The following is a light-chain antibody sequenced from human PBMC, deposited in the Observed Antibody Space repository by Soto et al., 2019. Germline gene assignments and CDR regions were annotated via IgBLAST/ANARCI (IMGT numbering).Light chain of an antibody. Sequence: QSVLTQPPSACGTPGQRVTISCSGGSSNIKTNGVSWYQQVPGAAPKLLIYSNNQRPSGAPDRFTGSKSGTSASLAIAGLQSEDEATYHCATWDDSLNGLIFGGGTKLTVL. CDR1: SSNIKTNG. V-gene: IGLV1-44*01. J-gene: IGLJ2*01. CDR3: ATWDDSLNGLI. CDR2: SNN.